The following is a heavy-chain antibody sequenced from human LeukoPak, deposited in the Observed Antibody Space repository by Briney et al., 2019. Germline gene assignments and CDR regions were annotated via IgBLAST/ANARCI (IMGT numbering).Heavy chain of an antibody. Sequence: PGGSLRLSCAASGFTFSSYEMNWVRQAPGKGLEWVSYISSSGSTIYYADSVKGRFTISRDNAKNSLYLQMNSLRAEDTAVYYCARESSGYSSGWYSVWGQGTLVTVSS. D-gene: IGHD6-19*01. CDR3: ARESSGYSSGWYSV. CDR2: ISSSGSTI. V-gene: IGHV3-48*03. CDR1: GFTFSSYE. J-gene: IGHJ4*02.